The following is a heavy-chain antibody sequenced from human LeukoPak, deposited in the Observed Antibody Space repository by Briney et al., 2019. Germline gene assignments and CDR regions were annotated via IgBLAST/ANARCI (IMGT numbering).Heavy chain of an antibody. CDR3: AKPSNYYGSATDAFDF. J-gene: IGHJ3*01. D-gene: IGHD3-10*01. Sequence: SETLSLTCTVSGGSISSSYSYWGWIRQPPGKGLEWIGNIYYSGSTYCNPSLKSRVTISVDTSKNHFSLKLNSVTAADTAVYYCAKPSNYYGSATDAFDFWGQGTMVTVSS. V-gene: IGHV4-39*07. CDR2: IYYSGST. CDR1: GGSISSSYSY.